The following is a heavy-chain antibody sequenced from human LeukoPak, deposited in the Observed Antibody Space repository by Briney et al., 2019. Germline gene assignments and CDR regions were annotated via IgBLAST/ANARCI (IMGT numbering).Heavy chain of an antibody. CDR3: ARGRYFDY. J-gene: IGHJ4*02. Sequence: SETLSLTCAVYGGSFSGYYWSWIRQPPGKGLEWIGEINHSGSTNYNPSLKSRVTISVDTSKNQFSLKLSSVTAADTAVYYCARGRYFDYWAREPWSPSPQ. V-gene: IGHV4-34*01. CDR2: INHSGST. CDR1: GGSFSGYY.